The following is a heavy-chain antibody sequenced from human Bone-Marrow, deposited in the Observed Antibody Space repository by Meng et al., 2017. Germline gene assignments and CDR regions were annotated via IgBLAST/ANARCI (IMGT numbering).Heavy chain of an antibody. CDR3: ARAKPGGLLWFGELPDAFDI. D-gene: IGHD3-10*01. CDR1: GYTFSDYS. Sequence: ASVKVSCKASGYTFSDYSMHWVRQAPGQGLEWMGWINPDSGDTNYALRFQGRVTMTRDTSISTAYMELSRLRSDDTALYYCARAKPGGLLWFGELPDAFDIWGQGTMVTVSS. CDR2: INPDSGDT. J-gene: IGHJ3*02. V-gene: IGHV1-2*02.